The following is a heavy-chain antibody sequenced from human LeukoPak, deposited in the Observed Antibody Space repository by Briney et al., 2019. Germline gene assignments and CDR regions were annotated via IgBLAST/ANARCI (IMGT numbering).Heavy chain of an antibody. D-gene: IGHD3-22*01. Sequence: ASVKVSCKASGYTFTDYYMHRVRQAPGQGVEWMGWINPSSGGTNYAQKFQGRVTVTRDTSISTAYMDLSRLRSDDTAVYYCARAGVWDYSDSSGYHNAAFDIWGQGTMVTVSS. V-gene: IGHV1-2*02. J-gene: IGHJ3*02. CDR1: GYTFTDYY. CDR2: INPSSGGT. CDR3: ARAGVWDYSDSSGYHNAAFDI.